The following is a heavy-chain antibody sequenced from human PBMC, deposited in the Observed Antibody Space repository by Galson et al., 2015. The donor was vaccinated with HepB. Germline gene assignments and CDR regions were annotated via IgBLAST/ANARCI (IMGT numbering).Heavy chain of an antibody. CDR2: ISYDGSNK. Sequence: SLRLSCAASGFSFGSYGMHWVRQAPGKGLEWVAFISYDGSNKYYADSVKGRFTISRDNAKNSLYLQMNSLRAEDTAVYYCARTPDYGDYAWYFDLWGRGTLVTVSS. V-gene: IGHV3-30*03. J-gene: IGHJ2*01. CDR1: GFSFGSYG. CDR3: ARTPDYGDYAWYFDL. D-gene: IGHD4-17*01.